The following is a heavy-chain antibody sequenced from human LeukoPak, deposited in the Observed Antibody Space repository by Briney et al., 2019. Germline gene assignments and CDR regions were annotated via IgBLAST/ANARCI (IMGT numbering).Heavy chain of an antibody. Sequence: GGSLRLSCAASGFTFSSYAMSWVRQAPGKGLEWVSAISGSGGSTYYADSVKGRFTISRDNSKNTLYLQMNSLRAEDTAVYYCAKDPGLDYDSSGYPQYFQHWGQGTLSPSPQ. CDR2: ISGSGGST. D-gene: IGHD3-22*01. CDR1: GFTFSSYA. J-gene: IGHJ1*01. CDR3: AKDPGLDYDSSGYPQYFQH. V-gene: IGHV3-23*01.